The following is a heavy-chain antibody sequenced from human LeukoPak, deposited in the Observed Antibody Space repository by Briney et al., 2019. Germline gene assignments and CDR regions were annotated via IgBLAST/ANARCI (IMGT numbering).Heavy chain of an antibody. J-gene: IGHJ6*02. D-gene: IGHD2-21*02. V-gene: IGHV4-39*07. Sequence: SETLSPTCTVSGGSISSADYYWTWIRQPPGKGLEWIGSIYYSGSTYYNPSLKSRVTISVDTSKNQFSLKLSSVTAADTAVYYCASLGVTHYYYGMDVWGQGTTVTVSS. CDR2: IYYSGST. CDR1: GGSISSADYY. CDR3: ASLGVTHYYYGMDV.